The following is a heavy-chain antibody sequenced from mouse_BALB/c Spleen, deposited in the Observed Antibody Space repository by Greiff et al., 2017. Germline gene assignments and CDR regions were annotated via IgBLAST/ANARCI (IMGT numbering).Heavy chain of an antibody. CDR3: TRVGGNLAWFAY. D-gene: IGHD2-1*01. J-gene: IGHJ3*01. V-gene: IGHV1-15*01. Sequence: VQLQQSGAELVRPGASVTLSCKASGYTFTDYEMHWVKQTPVHGLEWIGAIDPETGGTAYNQKFKGKATLTADKSSSTAYMELRSLTSEDSAVYYCTRVGGNLAWFAYWGRGTRVTVSA. CDR2: IDPETGGT. CDR1: GYTFTDYE.